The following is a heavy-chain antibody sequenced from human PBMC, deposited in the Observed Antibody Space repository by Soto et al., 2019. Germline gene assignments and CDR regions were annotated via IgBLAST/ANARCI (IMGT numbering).Heavy chain of an antibody. CDR2: IYATGDT. V-gene: IGHV4-4*07. CDR3: VRDGTKNLRDRFEP. CDR1: GASLSRYY. Sequence: SETLSLTCNVSGASLSRYYWSWIRQPPGKGLEWIGRIYATGDTDYNPSLKSRISMSVDMSKKQFSLTLRSVTAADTAIDYCVRDGTKNLRDRFEPWGRGILVTVSS. D-gene: IGHD1-26*01. J-gene: IGHJ5*02.